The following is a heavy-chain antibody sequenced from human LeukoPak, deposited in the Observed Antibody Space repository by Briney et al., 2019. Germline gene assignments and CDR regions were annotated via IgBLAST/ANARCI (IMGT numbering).Heavy chain of an antibody. CDR1: GFTFSSYG. J-gene: IGHJ4*02. CDR2: ISYDGSNK. CDR3: ATYRQVLLPFES. D-gene: IGHD2-8*02. Sequence: GGSLRLSCAASGFTFSSYGMHWVRQAPGKGLEWVAVISYDGSNKYYADSVKGRFTISRDNSKNTLYLQMNSLRAEDTAIYYCATYRQVLLPFESWGQGTLVTVSS. V-gene: IGHV3-30*03.